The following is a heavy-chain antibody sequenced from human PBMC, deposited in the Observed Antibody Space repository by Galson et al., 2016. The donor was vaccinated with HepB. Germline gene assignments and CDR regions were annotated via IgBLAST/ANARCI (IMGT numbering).Heavy chain of an antibody. J-gene: IGHJ4*02. D-gene: IGHD2-21*01. CDR1: GFTFSDYY. CDR3: ARDYILWGFDS. Sequence: SLRLSCAASGFTFSDYYMHWIRQAPGKGLEWASYISSSGSTIYSADPVKGRFAISRQNAKNSVSLQMNILQAEETAVYYCARDYILWGFDSWGQGTMVTVSS. CDR2: ISSSGSTI. V-gene: IGHV3-11*01.